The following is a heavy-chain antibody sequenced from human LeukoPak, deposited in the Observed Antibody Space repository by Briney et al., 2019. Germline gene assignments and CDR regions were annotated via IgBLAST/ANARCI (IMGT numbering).Heavy chain of an antibody. Sequence: GGSLRLSCAASGFTFSSYGMHWVRQAPGKGLEWVAVISYDGSNKYYADSVKGRFTISRDNSKNTLYLQMNSLRAEDTAVYYCARTYSSGWDHYYYYGMDVWGQGTTVTVSS. J-gene: IGHJ6*02. V-gene: IGHV3-30*03. CDR2: ISYDGSNK. D-gene: IGHD6-19*01. CDR3: ARTYSSGWDHYYYYGMDV. CDR1: GFTFSSYG.